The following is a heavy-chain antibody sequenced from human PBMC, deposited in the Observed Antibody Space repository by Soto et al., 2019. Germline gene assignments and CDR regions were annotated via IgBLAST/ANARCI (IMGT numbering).Heavy chain of an antibody. CDR3: ATNIRLDF. J-gene: IGHJ4*02. CDR1: GYTITDHY. Sequence: LRLSCEVSGYTITDHYMTWIRQVPGKGLEWVSYISSDSVYTNYADSVRGRFTISRDNAKNSLYLELSSLRAEDTAVYHCATNIRLDFWGQGTLVTVSS. CDR2: ISSDSVYT. D-gene: IGHD3-16*01. V-gene: IGHV3-11*06.